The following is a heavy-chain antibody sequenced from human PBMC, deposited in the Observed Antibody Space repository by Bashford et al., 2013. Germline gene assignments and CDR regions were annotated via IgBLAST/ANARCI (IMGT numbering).Heavy chain of an antibody. J-gene: IGHJ4*02. V-gene: IGHV4-38-2*02. D-gene: IGHD2/OR15-2a*01. CDR2: VHHSGTT. CDR1: GYSISSGYY. Sequence: SETLSLTCAVSGYSISSGYYWGWIRQAPGKGLEWIGSVHHSGTTYYSPSLTSRVTISVDTSKNQFSLKLQSLTAADTAVYYCAREGILSEVDYWGQGTLVTVSS. CDR3: AREGILSEVDY.